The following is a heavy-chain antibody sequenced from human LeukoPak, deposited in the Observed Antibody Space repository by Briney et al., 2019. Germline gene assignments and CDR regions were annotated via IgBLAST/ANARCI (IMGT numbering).Heavy chain of an antibody. V-gene: IGHV3-30*18. Sequence: GGSLRLSCAASGFTFSSYGMHWVRQAPGKGLEWVAVISYDGSNKYYADSVKGRFTISRDNSKNTLYLQMNSLRAEDTAVYYCAKDRRTIFYYFDYWGQGTLVTVSS. D-gene: IGHD3-9*01. CDR3: AKDRRTIFYYFDY. CDR2: ISYDGSNK. J-gene: IGHJ4*02. CDR1: GFTFSSYG.